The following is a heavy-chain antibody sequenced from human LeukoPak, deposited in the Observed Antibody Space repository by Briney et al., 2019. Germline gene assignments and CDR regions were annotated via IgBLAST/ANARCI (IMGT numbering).Heavy chain of an antibody. D-gene: IGHD3-3*01. CDR3: ARDHRGTNQPRSGLYYYYGMDV. V-gene: IGHV3-66*01. CDR1: GFTVSSNY. Sequence: GGSLRLSCAASGFTVSSNYMSWVRQAPGKGLEWVSVIYSGGSTYYADSVKGRFTISRDNSKNTLYLQMNSLRAEDTAVYYCARDHRGTNQPRSGLYYYYGMDVWGQGTTVTVSS. CDR2: IYSGGST. J-gene: IGHJ6*02.